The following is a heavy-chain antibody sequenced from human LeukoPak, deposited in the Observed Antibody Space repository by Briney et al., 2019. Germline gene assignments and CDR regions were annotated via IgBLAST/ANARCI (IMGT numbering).Heavy chain of an antibody. J-gene: IGHJ4*02. V-gene: IGHV3-48*04. CDR1: GFTFSSYA. Sequence: GGSLRLSCAASGFTFSSYAMHWVRQAPGKGLEWVSYISSSSSTIYYADSVKGRFTISRDNAKNSLYLQMNSLRAEDTAVYYCARERGYAPFDYWGQGTLVTVSS. D-gene: IGHD6-25*01. CDR3: ARERGYAPFDY. CDR2: ISSSSSTI.